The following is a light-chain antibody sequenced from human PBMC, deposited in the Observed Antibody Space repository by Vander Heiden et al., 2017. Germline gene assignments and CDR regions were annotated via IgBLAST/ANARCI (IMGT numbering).Light chain of an antibody. CDR3: SSYTTSGTFPYV. V-gene: IGLV2-14*01. CDR2: DVD. CDR1: SSDIGGYSY. Sequence: QSALTQPASVSGSPGLSITISCTGTSSDIGGYSYVSWYQRHPGKAPKLIIYDVDSRPSGVSNRFSASKSGKTASLTISGLQAEDEAEYYCSSYTTSGTFPYVFGAGTQVTVL. J-gene: IGLJ1*01.